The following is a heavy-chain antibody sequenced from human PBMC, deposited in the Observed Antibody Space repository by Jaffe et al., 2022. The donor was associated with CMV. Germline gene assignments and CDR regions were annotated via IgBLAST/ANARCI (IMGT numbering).Heavy chain of an antibody. CDR2: IYYSGST. J-gene: IGHJ6*02. CDR3: ARLGQQLKPWFGELLDGYYGMDV. V-gene: IGHV4-59*01. Sequence: QVQLQESGPGLVKPSETLSLTCTVSGGSISSYYWSWIRQPPGKGLEWIGYIYYSGSTNYNPSLKSRVTISVDTSKNQFSLKLSSVTAADTAVYYCARLGQQLKPWFGELLDGYYGMDVWGQGTTVTVSS. D-gene: IGHD3-10*01. CDR1: GGSISSYY.